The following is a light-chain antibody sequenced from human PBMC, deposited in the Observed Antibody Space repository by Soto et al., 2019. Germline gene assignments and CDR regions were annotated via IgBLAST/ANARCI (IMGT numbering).Light chain of an antibody. CDR3: CSYTSSAGRV. CDR2: EVS. J-gene: IGLJ3*02. Sequence: QSALTQPRSVSGSPGQSVTISCTGTGSDVGRYDYVSWYQQHPGKAPKVIIYEVSNRPSGVPTRFSGSKSGNTASLTISGLQAEDEADYYCCSYTSSAGRVFGGGTKVTVL. CDR1: GSDVGRYDY. V-gene: IGLV2-11*01.